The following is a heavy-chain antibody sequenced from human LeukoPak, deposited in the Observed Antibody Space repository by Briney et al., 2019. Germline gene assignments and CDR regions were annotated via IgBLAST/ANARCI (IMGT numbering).Heavy chain of an antibody. V-gene: IGHV3-53*01. Sequence: GGSLRLSCTASGFTFSSYAMSWVRQAPGKGLEWVSIIYSGGSTFYADSVKGRFTISRDNSKNTLYLQMNSLRAEDTAVYYCARGGSYLSAFDIWGQGTMVTVSS. D-gene: IGHD1-26*01. CDR2: IYSGGST. J-gene: IGHJ3*02. CDR1: GFTFSSYA. CDR3: ARGGSYLSAFDI.